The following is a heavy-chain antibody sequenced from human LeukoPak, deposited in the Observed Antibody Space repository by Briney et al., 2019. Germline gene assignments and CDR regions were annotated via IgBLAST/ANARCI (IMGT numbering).Heavy chain of an antibody. D-gene: IGHD5-12*01. V-gene: IGHV3-15*01. CDR1: GFSFSNAW. J-gene: IGHJ4*02. CDR2: IKSKTDGWTT. Sequence: GGSLRLSCAASGFSFSNAWMSWVRQAPGKGLEWVGQIKSKTDGWTTDYAAPVKGRFTISRDDSKNTLYLQMNSLKTEDTAVYYCTTLGSGYSSFWGQGTLVTVS. CDR3: TTLGSGYSSF.